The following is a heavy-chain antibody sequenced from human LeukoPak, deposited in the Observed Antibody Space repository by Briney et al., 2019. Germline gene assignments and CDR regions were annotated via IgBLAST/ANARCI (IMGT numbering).Heavy chain of an antibody. D-gene: IGHD1-26*01. V-gene: IGHV1-2*02. CDR2: INPNSGDT. Sequence: AASVTVSCKASGYTFTAYYMHWVRQAPGQGLERMGWINPNSGDTNYAQKFQGRVTMARDTSINTVYMQLSRLRSDDTAVYYCATGAASYYGDWGQGTLVTVSS. CDR1: GYTFTAYY. J-gene: IGHJ4*02. CDR3: ATGAASYYGD.